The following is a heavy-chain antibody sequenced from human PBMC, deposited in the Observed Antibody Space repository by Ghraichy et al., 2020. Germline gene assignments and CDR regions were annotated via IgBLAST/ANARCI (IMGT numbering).Heavy chain of an antibody. CDR1: GGSVSSGSYY. V-gene: IGHV4-61*01. CDR3: ARDSLWSGAGSY. J-gene: IGHJ4*02. CDR2: IYYSGST. D-gene: IGHD2-15*01. Sequence: SETLSLTCTVSGGSVSSGSYYWSWIRQPPGKGLEWIGYIYYSGSTNFNPSLKSRVTISVDTSKNQFSLKLSSVTAADTAVYYCARDSLWSGAGSYWGQGTLVTVSS.